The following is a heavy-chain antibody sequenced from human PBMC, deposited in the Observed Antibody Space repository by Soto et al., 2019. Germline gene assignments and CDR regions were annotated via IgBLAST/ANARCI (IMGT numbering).Heavy chain of an antibody. CDR2: IGPDNGNT. D-gene: IGHD2-15*01. Sequence: QVPLVQSGAEVKKPGASVKVSCKASGYTFNNYGISWVRQAPGQGLEWMGWIGPDNGNTEHAQNFQGRVTMTTDTSTNTAYMELRSLRSDDTALYYCARCYCSVGSCYTCWHFDLWGRGTLVTVSS. J-gene: IGHJ2*01. V-gene: IGHV1-18*01. CDR3: ARCYCSVGSCYTCWHFDL. CDR1: GYTFNNYG.